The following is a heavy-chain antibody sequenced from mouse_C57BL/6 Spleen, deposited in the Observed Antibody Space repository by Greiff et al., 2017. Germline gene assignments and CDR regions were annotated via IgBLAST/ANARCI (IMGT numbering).Heavy chain of an antibody. V-gene: IGHV14-4*01. CDR2: IDPENGDT. J-gene: IGHJ3*01. CDR3: TTVAY. CDR1: DFNIKDDY. Sequence: VQLQQSGAELVRPGASVKLSCTASDFNIKDDYMHWVKQRPEQGLEWIGWIDPENGDTEYASKFQGKATITADTSSNTAYLQRSSRTSEDTAVDSGTTVAYWGQGTLVTVSA.